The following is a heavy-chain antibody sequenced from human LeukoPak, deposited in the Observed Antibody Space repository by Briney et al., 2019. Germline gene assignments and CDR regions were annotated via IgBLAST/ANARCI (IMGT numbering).Heavy chain of an antibody. D-gene: IGHD5-24*01. J-gene: IGHJ4*02. V-gene: IGHV1-2*02. Sequence: ASLKVSCKASGYTFTSYAIHSVRQAPGQRLEYMGWITPSGGTNYPQKFQGRVAITWDTSITTAYMDLSRLTSDDTAVYYCARDRYGDGFAHLDYWGQGALVTVSS. CDR3: ARDRYGDGFAHLDY. CDR1: GYTFTSYA. CDR2: ITPSGGT.